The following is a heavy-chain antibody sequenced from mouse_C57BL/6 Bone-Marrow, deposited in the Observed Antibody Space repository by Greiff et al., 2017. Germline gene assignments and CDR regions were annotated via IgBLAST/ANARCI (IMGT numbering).Heavy chain of an antibody. CDR3: ARPSYYSNCVPFAY. J-gene: IGHJ3*01. D-gene: IGHD2-5*01. Sequence: QVQLQQSGPELVKPGASVKISCKASGYSFTSYYIHWVKPRPGQGLEWIGWIYPGRGNTKYNEKFKGQATLTADTASSTAYMQLSSLTSEDSAVYYCARPSYYSNCVPFAYWGQGTLVTVSA. CDR1: GYSFTSYY. V-gene: IGHV1-66*01. CDR2: IYPGRGNT.